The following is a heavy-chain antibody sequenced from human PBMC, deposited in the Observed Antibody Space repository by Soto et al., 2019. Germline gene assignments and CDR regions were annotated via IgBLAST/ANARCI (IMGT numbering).Heavy chain of an antibody. D-gene: IGHD2-21*02. CDR3: ARDLLPLTVVVTAIPGY. CDR2: INAGNGNT. Sequence: ASVKVSFKASGYTFTSYAMHWVRQAPGQRLEWMGWINAGNGNTKYSQKFQGRVTITRDTSASTAYMELSSLRSEDTAVYYCARDLLPLTVVVTAIPGYWGQGTLVTVSS. CDR1: GYTFTSYA. V-gene: IGHV1-3*01. J-gene: IGHJ4*02.